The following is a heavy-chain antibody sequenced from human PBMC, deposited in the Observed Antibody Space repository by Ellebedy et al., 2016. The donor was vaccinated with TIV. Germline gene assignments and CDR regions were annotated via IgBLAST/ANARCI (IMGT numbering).Heavy chain of an antibody. Sequence: GGSLRLXXAASGFTFDDYGMSWVRQAPGKGLEWVSGINWNGGSTGYADSVKGRFTISRDNAKNSLYLQMNSLRAEDTAVYYCARGPSHIVVVTVFDYWGQGTLVTVSS. D-gene: IGHD2-21*02. J-gene: IGHJ4*02. CDR2: INWNGGST. CDR1: GFTFDDYG. V-gene: IGHV3-20*03. CDR3: ARGPSHIVVVTVFDY.